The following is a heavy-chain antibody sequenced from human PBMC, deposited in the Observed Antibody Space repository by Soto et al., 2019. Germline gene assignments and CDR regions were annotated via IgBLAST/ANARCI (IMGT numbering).Heavy chain of an antibody. CDR3: ARDLSGSTIFGVEYYYGMDV. J-gene: IGHJ6*02. CDR1: GYTFTSYG. D-gene: IGHD3-3*01. V-gene: IGHV1-18*01. Sequence: GASVKVSCKASGYTFTSYGISWARQAPGQGLEWMGWISAYNGNTNYAQKLQGRVTMTTDTSTSTAYMELRSLRSDDTAVYYCARDLSGSTIFGVEYYYGMDVWGQGTTVTVSS. CDR2: ISAYNGNT.